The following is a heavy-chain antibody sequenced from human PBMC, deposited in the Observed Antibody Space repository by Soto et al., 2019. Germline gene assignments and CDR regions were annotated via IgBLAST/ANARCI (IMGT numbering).Heavy chain of an antibody. CDR1: GGSISSSSYY. D-gene: IGHD3-16*02. J-gene: IGHJ5*02. V-gene: IGHV4-39*01. CDR2: IYYSGST. CDR3: ARQVVTHGWFDP. Sequence: SETLSLTCTVSGGSISSSSYYWGWIRQPPGKGLEWIGSIYYSGSTYYNPSLKSRVTISVDTSKNQFSLKLSSVTAADTAVYYCARQVVTHGWFDPWGQGTLVTVSS.